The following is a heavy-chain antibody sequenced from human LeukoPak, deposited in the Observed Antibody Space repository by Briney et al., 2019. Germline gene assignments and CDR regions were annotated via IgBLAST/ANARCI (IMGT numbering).Heavy chain of an antibody. J-gene: IGHJ4*02. CDR2: IYSGGST. CDR1: GFTVSSNY. Sequence: GGSLRLSCAASGFTVSSNYMSWVRQALGKGLEWVSVIYSGGSTYYADSVKGRFTISRDNSKNTMYLQMNNLRAEDTAVYYCARHEYYGLEGGFDYWGQGTLVTVSS. CDR3: ARHEYYGLEGGFDY. V-gene: IGHV3-66*04. D-gene: IGHD3-10*01.